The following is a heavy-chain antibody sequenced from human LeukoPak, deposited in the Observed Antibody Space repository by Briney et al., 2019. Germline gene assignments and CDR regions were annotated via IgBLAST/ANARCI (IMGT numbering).Heavy chain of an antibody. J-gene: IGHJ6*02. CDR3: ARGYYYGSGSWHYYGMDV. CDR1: GYSFTSYW. CDR2: IYPGDSDT. V-gene: IGHV5-51*01. D-gene: IGHD3-10*01. Sequence: GESLKISCKGSGYSFTSYWIGWVRQMPGKGLEWMGIIYPGDSDTRYSPSFQGQVAISADKSISTAYLQWSSLKASDTAMYYCARGYYYGSGSWHYYGMDVWGQGTTVTVSS.